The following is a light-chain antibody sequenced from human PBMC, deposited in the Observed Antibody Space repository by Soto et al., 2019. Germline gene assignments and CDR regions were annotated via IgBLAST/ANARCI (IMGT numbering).Light chain of an antibody. CDR1: QSVGSH. CDR2: GAS. J-gene: IGKJ4*01. CDR3: QQRSNWPPVLT. V-gene: IGKV3-11*01. Sequence: EIELMQSPGTLSLSPGERATLSCRASQSVGSHLAWFQQRPGQAPRLLIYGASNRATGIPARFGGSGSGTNFTLTISSLDPEDFAVYYCQQRSNWPPVLTFGGGTKVDIK.